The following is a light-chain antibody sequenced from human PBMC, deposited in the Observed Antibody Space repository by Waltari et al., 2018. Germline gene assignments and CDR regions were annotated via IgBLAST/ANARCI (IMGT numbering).Light chain of an antibody. V-gene: IGKV4-1*01. J-gene: IGKJ4*01. CDR3: QQYYSTPPA. CDR2: WAS. Sequence: DIVMTQSPDSLAVSLGERATINCKSSQSVLYSSNNKNYSAWYQQKPGQPPKLLIYWASTRESGVPDRFSGSGSGTDFTLTISSLQAEDVAVYYCQQYYSTPPAFGGGTKVGIK. CDR1: QSVLYSSNNKNY.